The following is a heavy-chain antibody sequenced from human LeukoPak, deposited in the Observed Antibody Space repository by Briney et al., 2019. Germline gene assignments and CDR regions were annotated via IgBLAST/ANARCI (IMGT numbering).Heavy chain of an antibody. CDR1: GFTFSRYA. D-gene: IGHD5-24*01. CDR3: ARGRDSRDGQYYYYYYGMDV. V-gene: IGHV3-23*01. Sequence: AGGSLRLSCAASGFTFSRYAMNWVRQAPGKGLEWVSAISGSGGSTYYADSVKGRFTISRDNSKNTLYLQMNSLRAEDAAVYYCARGRDSRDGQYYYYYYGMDVWGQGTTVTVSS. CDR2: ISGSGGST. J-gene: IGHJ6*02.